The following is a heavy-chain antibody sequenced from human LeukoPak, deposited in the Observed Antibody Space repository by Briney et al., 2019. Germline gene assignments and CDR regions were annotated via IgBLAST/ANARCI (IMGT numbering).Heavy chain of an antibody. CDR1: GGSISSSSYY. CDR2: IYYSGST. Sequence: SETLSLTCTVSGGSISSSSYYWGWIRQPPGRGLEWTGIIYYSGSTYYNPSLKSRLTISVDTSKNQFSLKVSSVTAADTAVYYCARHRAGGSGMAVDYWGQGTLVTVSS. CDR3: ARHRAGGSGMAVDY. J-gene: IGHJ4*02. V-gene: IGHV4-39*01. D-gene: IGHD3-10*01.